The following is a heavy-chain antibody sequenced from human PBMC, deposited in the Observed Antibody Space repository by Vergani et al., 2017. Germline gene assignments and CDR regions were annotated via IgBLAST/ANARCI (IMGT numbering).Heavy chain of an antibody. CDR3: ASPGVAAAGKDAFDI. J-gene: IGHJ3*02. D-gene: IGHD6-13*01. Sequence: QLQLQESGPGLVKPSETLSLTCTVSGGSISSSSYYWGWIRQPPGKGLEWIGSIYYSGSTNYNPSLKSRVTMSVDTSKNQFSLKLSSVTAADTAVYYCASPGVAAAGKDAFDIWGQGTMVTVSS. CDR2: IYYSGST. V-gene: IGHV4-39*07. CDR1: GGSISSSSYY.